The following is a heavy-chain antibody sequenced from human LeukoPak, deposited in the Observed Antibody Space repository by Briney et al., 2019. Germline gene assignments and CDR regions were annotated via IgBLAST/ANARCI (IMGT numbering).Heavy chain of an antibody. CDR3: ARVDDSSSWYDY. Sequence: ASVTVSCKASGYTFTSYGISWVRQAPGQGLEWVGGIIPIFGTANYAEKFQGRVTITADESTSTAYMELSSLRSEDTAVYYCARVDDSSSWYDYWGQGTLVTVSS. V-gene: IGHV1-69*13. D-gene: IGHD6-13*01. J-gene: IGHJ4*02. CDR2: IIPIFGTA. CDR1: GYTFTSYG.